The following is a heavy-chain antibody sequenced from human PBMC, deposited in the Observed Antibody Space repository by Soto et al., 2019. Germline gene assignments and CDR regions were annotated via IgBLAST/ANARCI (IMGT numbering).Heavy chain of an antibody. D-gene: IGHD6-6*01. Sequence: EVQLVESGGGLVKPGGSLRLSCAASGFTFSSAWMSWVRQAPGKGLEWVGRIKSKTDGGTTDYAAPVKGRFTISRDDSKNTLYLQMNSLNTEDTAVHYCTTAGVEYSSSPPNGYYYYYYMDVWGKGTTVTVSS. CDR1: GFTFSSAW. J-gene: IGHJ6*03. CDR2: IKSKTDGGTT. CDR3: TTAGVEYSSSPPNGYYYYYYMDV. V-gene: IGHV3-15*01.